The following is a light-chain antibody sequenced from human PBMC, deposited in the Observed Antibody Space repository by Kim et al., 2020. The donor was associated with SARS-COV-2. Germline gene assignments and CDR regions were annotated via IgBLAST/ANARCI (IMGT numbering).Light chain of an antibody. Sequence: SSELTQDPAVSVALGQTVRITCQGDSLRSYYATWYQQKPGQAPRVVIYGKNNRPSWIPDRFSGSSSGNTASLTITGTQAGDEADYYCNSRGSNDDVVFGGGTQLTVL. V-gene: IGLV3-19*01. CDR3: NSRGSNDDVV. J-gene: IGLJ2*01. CDR2: GKN. CDR1: SLRSYY.